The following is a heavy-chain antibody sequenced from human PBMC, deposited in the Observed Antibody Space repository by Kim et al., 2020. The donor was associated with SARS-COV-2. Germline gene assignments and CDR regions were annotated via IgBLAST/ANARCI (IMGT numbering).Heavy chain of an antibody. V-gene: IGHV3-21*06. CDR1: GFTFSNYS. Sequence: LSLTCAASGFTFSNYSLNWVRQAPGKGLEWVSSISSTSSFIFYADSVRDRFTISRDNAKNTLSLQMNSLRGDDTAVYYCARARHLDHWGQGTLVTVSS. J-gene: IGHJ4*02. CDR3: ARARHLDH. CDR2: ISSTSSFI.